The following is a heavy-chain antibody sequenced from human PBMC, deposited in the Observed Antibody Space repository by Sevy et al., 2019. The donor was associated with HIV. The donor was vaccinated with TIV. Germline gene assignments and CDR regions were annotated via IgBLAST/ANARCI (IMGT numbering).Heavy chain of an antibody. D-gene: IGHD3-22*01. CDR1: GFTFSSYA. CDR2: ISYDGTNK. V-gene: IGHV3-30*04. J-gene: IGHJ4*02. CDR3: ARGGLWDSSGYYFDY. Sequence: SLRLSCAASGFTFSSYAMHWVRQAPGKGLEWMAVISYDGTNKFSADSVKGRFTISRDNSKNTLYLQMNSLRPEDTAVFYCARGGLWDSSGYYFDYWGQGTLVTVSS.